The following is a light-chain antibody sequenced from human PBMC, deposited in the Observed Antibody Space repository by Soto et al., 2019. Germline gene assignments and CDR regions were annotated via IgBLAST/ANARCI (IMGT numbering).Light chain of an antibody. CDR3: QQYNNWPPWT. J-gene: IGKJ1*01. CDR1: QSVSTN. Sequence: EIVMTQSPATLSVSPGERATLSCRASQSVSTNLAWYQQKPGQAPRLPISGESTRATGIPARFSGSGSGTEFTLTISSLQSEDFAVYYCQQYNNWPPWTFGQGTKVEIK. V-gene: IGKV3-15*01. CDR2: GES.